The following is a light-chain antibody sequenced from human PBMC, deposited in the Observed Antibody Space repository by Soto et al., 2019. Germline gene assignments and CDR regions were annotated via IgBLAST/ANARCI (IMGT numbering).Light chain of an antibody. CDR3: QQYNNWPPKT. Sequence: DIQMTQSPSSLSASVGDRVSITCRASQSINNYLNWYQQKPGKAPKRLIYATSSLQSGVPSRFSGSGSGTEFTLTISSLQPEDFAVYYCQQYNNWPPKTFGQGTKVDIK. CDR1: QSINNY. V-gene: IGKV1-17*01. J-gene: IGKJ1*01. CDR2: ATS.